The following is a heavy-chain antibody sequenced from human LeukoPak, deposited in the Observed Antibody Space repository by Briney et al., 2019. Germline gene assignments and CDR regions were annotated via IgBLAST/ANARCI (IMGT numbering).Heavy chain of an antibody. J-gene: IGHJ4*02. Sequence: GGSPRLSCSASGFTFKSYAMHWVRQAPGKGLEYVSSINTNGANTYYADSVKGRFTISRDNSRNTVYVQMNSLTPEDTAVYYCVKGFDYSSSQMDSWGQGTLVTVSS. V-gene: IGHV3-64*05. CDR2: INTNGANT. CDR1: GFTFKSYA. D-gene: IGHD6-6*01. CDR3: VKGFDYSSSQMDS.